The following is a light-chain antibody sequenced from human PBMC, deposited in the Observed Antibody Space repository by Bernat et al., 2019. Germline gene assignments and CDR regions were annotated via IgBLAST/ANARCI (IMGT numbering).Light chain of an antibody. CDR1: RSDVGRYKY. CDR3: SSFTTPDTYV. CDR2: DVS. J-gene: IGLJ1*01. Sequence: QSALTQPASVAGSPGQSITISCTGTRSDVGRYKYVSWYQQYPGKAPKLLIYDVSNRPSGVSSRFSGSKSGNTASLTISGLQAGDEADYYCSSFTTPDTYVFGTGTEVTVL. V-gene: IGLV2-14*03.